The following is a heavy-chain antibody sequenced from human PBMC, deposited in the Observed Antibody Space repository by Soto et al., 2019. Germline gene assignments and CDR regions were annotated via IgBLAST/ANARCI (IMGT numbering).Heavy chain of an antibody. CDR3: ARGSPYDYVWGSYRYNWFDP. D-gene: IGHD3-16*02. CDR2: IYYSGST. V-gene: IGHV4-59*01. J-gene: IGHJ5*02. CDR1: GGSISSYY. Sequence: PSETLSLTCTVSGGSISSYYRSWIRQPPGKGLEWIGYIYYSGSTNYNPSLKSRVTISVDTSKNQFSLKLSSVTAADTAVYYCARGSPYDYVWGSYRYNWFDPWGQGTLVTVSS.